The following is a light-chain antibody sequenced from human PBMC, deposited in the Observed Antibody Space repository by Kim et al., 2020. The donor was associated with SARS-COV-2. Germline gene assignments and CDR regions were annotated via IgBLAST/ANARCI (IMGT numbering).Light chain of an antibody. CDR3: QHYYNFPWT. CDR1: QDISTY. CDR2: TAS. V-gene: IGKV1D-8*01. J-gene: IGKJ1*01. Sequence: ASIGDRVTISCRVSQDISTYLAWYQQKPGKAPELLIYTASTLHTGVPSRFSGSGSGTDFTLTISGLQSEDFATYYCQHYYNFPWTFGQGTKVDIK.